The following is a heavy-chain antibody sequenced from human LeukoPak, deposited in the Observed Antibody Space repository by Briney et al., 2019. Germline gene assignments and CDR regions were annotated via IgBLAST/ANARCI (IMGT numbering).Heavy chain of an antibody. CDR3: ARSADSSGYPSDFDY. D-gene: IGHD3-22*01. CDR1: GGSISSSY. J-gene: IGHJ4*02. CDR2: IFYSGST. V-gene: IGHV4-59*08. Sequence: SETLSLTCTVSGGSISSSYWSWIRQPPGKGLGWFGYIFYSGSTSYNPSLKSRVTISVDTSKNQFSLRLSSVTAADTAVYYCARSADSSGYPSDFDYWGQGTLVTVSS.